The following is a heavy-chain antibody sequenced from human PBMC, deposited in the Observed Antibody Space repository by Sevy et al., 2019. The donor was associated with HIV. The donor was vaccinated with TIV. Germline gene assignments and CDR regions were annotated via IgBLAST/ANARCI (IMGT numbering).Heavy chain of an antibody. V-gene: IGHV3-64D*06. D-gene: IGHD5-12*01. J-gene: IGHJ4*02. Sequence: GGSLRLSCSASGFTFSTYVLHWVRQAPGKGLEWVSTISTNGIYTYYADSVKGRFTNSRDNSGNKLYIQMSSLRGNETTVYYCVKDYRQGGYPGNLFDVWGQGTLVTVSS. CDR1: GFTFSTYV. CDR2: ISTNGIYT. CDR3: VKDYRQGGYPGNLFDV.